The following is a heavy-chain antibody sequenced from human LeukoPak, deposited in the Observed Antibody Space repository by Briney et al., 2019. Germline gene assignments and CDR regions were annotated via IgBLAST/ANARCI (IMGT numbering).Heavy chain of an antibody. CDR1: GGSISSYY. CDR3: ARHRQYDADVFDI. D-gene: IGHD2-8*01. V-gene: IGHV4-59*08. CDR2: ISYSGST. Sequence: SETLSLTCTVSGGSISSYYWSWLRQPPGKGQEWIGYISYSGSTKYNPSLKSRVTISIDTSKKQFSLNLSSVTAADTAVYYCARHRQYDADVFDIWGQGTMVTVSS. J-gene: IGHJ3*02.